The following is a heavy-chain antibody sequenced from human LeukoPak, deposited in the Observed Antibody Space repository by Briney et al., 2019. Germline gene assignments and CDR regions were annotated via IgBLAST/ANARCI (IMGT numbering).Heavy chain of an antibody. J-gene: IGHJ4*02. CDR2: INPSGGST. Sequence: GASVKVSCKASGYTFTSYYMHWVRQAPGQGLEWRGIINPSGGSTSYAQKFQGRVTMTRDTSTSTVYMELSSLRSEDTAVYYCAREAPGDDILTGYYTTAASSFDYWGQGTMVTVSS. CDR1: GYTFTSYY. CDR3: AREAPGDDILTGYYTTAASSFDY. D-gene: IGHD3-9*01. V-gene: IGHV1-46*01.